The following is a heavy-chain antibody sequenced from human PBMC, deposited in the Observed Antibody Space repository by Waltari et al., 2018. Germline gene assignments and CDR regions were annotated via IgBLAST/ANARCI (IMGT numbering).Heavy chain of an antibody. CDR1: GFTFSTYV. J-gene: IGHJ4*02. CDR3: ARGSGVDY. V-gene: IGHV3-23*01. CDR2: ISDGGGII. Sequence: SGFTFSTYVMSWVRQAQGKGLEWVSSISDGGGIINYADSVKGRFTISRDNSKNTVYLQMKSLRAEDTAVYYCARGSGVDYWGQGTLVTISS. D-gene: IGHD7-27*01.